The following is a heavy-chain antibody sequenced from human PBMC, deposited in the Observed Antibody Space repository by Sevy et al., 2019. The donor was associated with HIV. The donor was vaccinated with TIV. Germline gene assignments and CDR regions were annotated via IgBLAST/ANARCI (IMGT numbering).Heavy chain of an antibody. V-gene: IGHV1-18*01. CDR3: ARDRGYSGSQHFDH. CDR2: ITAYNHNR. D-gene: IGHD1-26*01. J-gene: IGHJ4*02. CDR1: GYTFTSYG. Sequence: ASVKVSCKASGYTFTSYGINWVRQAPGQGLEWMGWITAYNHNRNYAQKFQDRVTMTTDTSTGTAYMELRSLRSDDTAVYYCARDRGYSGSQHFDHWGQGTLVTVSS.